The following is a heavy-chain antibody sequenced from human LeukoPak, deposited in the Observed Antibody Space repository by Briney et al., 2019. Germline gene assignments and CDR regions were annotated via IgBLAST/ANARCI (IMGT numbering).Heavy chain of an antibody. D-gene: IGHD6-19*01. CDR3: ARSSGWYTGFDY. CDR2: ISSSGSSI. CDR1: GFTFSSYE. V-gene: IGHV3-48*03. Sequence: GGSLRLSCAASGFTFSSYEMNWVRQAPGKGLEWVSYISSSGSSIYYADSVKGRFTISRDNAKNSLYLQMDSLRAEDTAVYYCARSSGWYTGFDYWGQGTLVTVSS. J-gene: IGHJ4*02.